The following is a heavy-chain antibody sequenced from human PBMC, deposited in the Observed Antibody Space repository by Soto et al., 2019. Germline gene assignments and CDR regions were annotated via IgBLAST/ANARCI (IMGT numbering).Heavy chain of an antibody. CDR3: AKDRGSGNYYNLPPYYYYAMDV. D-gene: IGHD3-10*01. J-gene: IGHJ6*02. V-gene: IGHV3-30*18. Sequence: GGSLRLSCAASGFTFSNYGMHWVRQAPGKGLEWMAVISYDGSNKYSADSVKGRFTISRDNSKNTLYLQMNSLRTEDTAVYYCAKDRGSGNYYNLPPYYYYAMDVWGQGTTVTVSS. CDR1: GFTFSNYG. CDR2: ISYDGSNK.